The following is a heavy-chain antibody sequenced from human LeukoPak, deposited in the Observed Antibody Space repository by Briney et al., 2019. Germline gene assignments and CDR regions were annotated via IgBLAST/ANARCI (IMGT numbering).Heavy chain of an antibody. Sequence: SETLSLTCAVYGGSFSGCYWSWLRQPPGKGLEWIGEINHSGSTNYNPSLKSRVTISVDTSKNQFSLKRSSVTAADTAVYYCARGGVIVVVSAAMGSGFDYWGQGTLVTVSS. CDR2: INHSGST. V-gene: IGHV4-34*01. CDR3: ARGGVIVVVSAAMGSGFDY. D-gene: IGHD2-2*01. J-gene: IGHJ4*02. CDR1: GGSFSGCY.